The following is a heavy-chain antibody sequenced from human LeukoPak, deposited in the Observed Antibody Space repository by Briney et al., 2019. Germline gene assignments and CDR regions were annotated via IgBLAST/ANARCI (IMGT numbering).Heavy chain of an antibody. D-gene: IGHD3-22*01. CDR1: GLTFSGSA. Sequence: GGSLRLSCAASGLTFSGSAMHWVRQASGKGLEWVGRIRSKANSYATAYAASVKGRITSSRDDSKSTAYLQMNSLKTEDTAVYYCTGQYYYDSSGYYRKASAYYYYMDVWGKGTAVTVSS. CDR2: IRSKANSYAT. J-gene: IGHJ6*03. CDR3: TGQYYYDSSGYYRKASAYYYYMDV. V-gene: IGHV3-73*01.